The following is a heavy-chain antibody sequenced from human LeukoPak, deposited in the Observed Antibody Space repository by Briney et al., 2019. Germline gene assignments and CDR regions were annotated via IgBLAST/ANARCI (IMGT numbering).Heavy chain of an antibody. CDR3: TLIKGWGSGSYYLDY. J-gene: IGHJ4*02. CDR1: GFSISNNW. CDR2: VKSKASGETT. Sequence: GGSLRLSCAASGFSISNNWMSWVRQAQRQGLEWIGRVKSKASGETTDYAAPMKGRFTISRDDAKNTLYLQMNSLKTEDTAVYYCTLIKGWGSGSYYLDYWGQGTLVTVSS. V-gene: IGHV3-15*01. D-gene: IGHD3-10*01.